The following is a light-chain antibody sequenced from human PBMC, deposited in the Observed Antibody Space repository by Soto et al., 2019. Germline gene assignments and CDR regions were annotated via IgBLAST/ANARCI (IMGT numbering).Light chain of an antibody. CDR1: QSVSSSY. Sequence: LTQSTGTPSLTPGEKATLSCRACQSVSSSYLAWYQQKPGQAPRLLIYGASSRATGIPDRFSGSGSGTDFTRTSSRLEPEDFAGYYCQQDGSSPPVTFGQGTKVDIK. CDR3: QQDGSSPPVT. V-gene: IGKV3-20*01. J-gene: IGKJ1*01. CDR2: GAS.